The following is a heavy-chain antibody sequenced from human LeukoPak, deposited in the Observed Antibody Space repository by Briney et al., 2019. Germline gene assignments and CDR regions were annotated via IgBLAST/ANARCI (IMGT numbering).Heavy chain of an antibody. CDR1: SASISSSPYY. D-gene: IGHD3-10*01. Sequence: SETLSLTCTVSSASISSSPYYWAWIRQSPGKGLEWIGSISYSGTTYYNPSLMSRVSISVDTSKNHFSLKLSSVTAADTAVYYCAANSADYNTLGSSYKVWGQGTLVTVSS. J-gene: IGHJ4*02. CDR3: AANSADYNTLGSSYKV. V-gene: IGHV4-39*01. CDR2: ISYSGTT.